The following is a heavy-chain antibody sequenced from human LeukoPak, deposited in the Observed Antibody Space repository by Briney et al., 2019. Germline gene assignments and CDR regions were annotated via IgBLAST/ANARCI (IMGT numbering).Heavy chain of an antibody. CDR1: GFTVSSNY. CDR3: ARGSRITIFGVVHYYMDV. CDR2: IYSGGST. Sequence: GGSLRLSCAASGFTVSSNYMSWVRQAPGKGLERVSVIYSGGSTYYADSVKGRFTISRDNSKNTLYLQMNSLRAEDTAVYYCARGSRITIFGVVHYYMDVWGKGTTVTVSS. J-gene: IGHJ6*03. V-gene: IGHV3-66*02. D-gene: IGHD3-3*01.